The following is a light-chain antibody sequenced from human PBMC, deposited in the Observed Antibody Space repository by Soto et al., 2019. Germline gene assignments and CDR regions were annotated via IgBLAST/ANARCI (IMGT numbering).Light chain of an antibody. CDR1: NIAGKS. Sequence: VLTQPPSVSVAPGQTARLTCGGNNIAGKSVHWYQQKPGQAPVLVVYNDFDRPSGIPERFSGSKSGDTATLTISGVEAWDEADYSCQVCDSSSDHSVFGGGTKVTVL. J-gene: IGLJ2*01. V-gene: IGLV3-21*02. CDR3: QVCDSSSDHSV. CDR2: NDF.